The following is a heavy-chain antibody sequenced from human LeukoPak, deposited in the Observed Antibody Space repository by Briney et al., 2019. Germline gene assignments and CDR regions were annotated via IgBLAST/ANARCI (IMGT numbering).Heavy chain of an antibody. J-gene: IGHJ4*02. D-gene: IGHD3-10*01. Sequence: SAKVSCKASGGTFSSYAISWVRQAPGQGLEWMGGIIPIFGTANYAQKFQGRVTITADESTSTAYMELSSLRSEDTAVYYCARGPTRITMVRGAPDYYFDYWGQGTLVTVSS. CDR2: IIPIFGTA. CDR1: GGTFSSYA. V-gene: IGHV1-69*01. CDR3: ARGPTRITMVRGAPDYYFDY.